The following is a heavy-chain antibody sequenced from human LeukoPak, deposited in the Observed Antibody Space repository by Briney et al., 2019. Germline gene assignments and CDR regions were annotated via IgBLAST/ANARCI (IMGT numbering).Heavy chain of an antibody. CDR1: GGSIAGFY. Sequence: PSETLSLTCTVSGGSIAGFYWSWIRQPPGKGLEWIGEINYSGSTNYNASLKSRVTISADTSNNQLSLKLNSVTAADTAVYYCTYCSSSTCYKGHMDVWGKGTTVTVSS. CDR3: TYCSSSTCYKGHMDV. J-gene: IGHJ6*03. CDR2: INYSGST. V-gene: IGHV4-34*01. D-gene: IGHD2-2*02.